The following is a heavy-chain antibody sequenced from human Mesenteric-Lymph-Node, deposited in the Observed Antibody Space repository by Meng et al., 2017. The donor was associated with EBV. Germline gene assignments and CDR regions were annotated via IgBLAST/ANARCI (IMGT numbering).Heavy chain of an antibody. CDR2: INPHGDGT. D-gene: IGHD5-12*01. V-gene: IGHV1-2*06. Sequence: VQLVQSGAEVKKPGSSVKVSCKTSGDTFSTYAITWVRQAPGQGLEWMGRINPHGDGTNYPQNFQGRVTMTRDTSSSTAYMALTSLTSDDTAVYYCARDGAGGSIDYWGQGTLVTVSS. CDR1: GDTFSTYA. J-gene: IGHJ4*02. CDR3: ARDGAGGSIDY.